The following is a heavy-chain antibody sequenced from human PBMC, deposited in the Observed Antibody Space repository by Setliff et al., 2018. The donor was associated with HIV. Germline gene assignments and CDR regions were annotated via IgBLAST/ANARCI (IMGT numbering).Heavy chain of an antibody. CDR1: GYTFTNYD. J-gene: IGHJ3*02. V-gene: IGHV1-18*01. CDR2: ISAHNGKT. CDR3: ARGGQSPYYYGSGSPHDPFDI. Sequence: GASVKVSCKASGYTFTNYDISWVRQAPGQGLEWMGCISAHNGKTNYAQTFQGRVTMTSDASTTTAYMELRTLRSDDAAVYYCARGGQSPYYYGSGSPHDPFDIWGQGTMVTVSS. D-gene: IGHD3-10*01.